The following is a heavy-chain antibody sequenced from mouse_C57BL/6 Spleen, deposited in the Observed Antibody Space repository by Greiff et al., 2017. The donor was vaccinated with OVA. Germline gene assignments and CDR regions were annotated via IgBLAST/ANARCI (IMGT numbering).Heavy chain of an antibody. CDR3: AREDSKGFAY. Sequence: EVKVVESGGGLVKPGGSLKLSCAASGFTFSSYAMSWVRQTPEKRLEWVATISDGGSYTYYPDNVKGRFTISRDNAKNNLYLQMSHLKSEDTAMYYCAREDSKGFAYWGQGTLVTVSA. V-gene: IGHV5-4*01. J-gene: IGHJ3*01. D-gene: IGHD2-5*01. CDR1: GFTFSSYA. CDR2: ISDGGSYT.